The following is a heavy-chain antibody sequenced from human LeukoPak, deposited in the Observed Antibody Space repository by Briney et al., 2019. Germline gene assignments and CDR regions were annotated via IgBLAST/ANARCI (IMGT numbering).Heavy chain of an antibody. J-gene: IGHJ4*02. CDR2: ISSSGSTM. CDR1: GFIFSDYY. V-gene: IGHV3-11*01. CDR3: ARATPYFWVDY. D-gene: IGHD3-16*01. Sequence: PGGSLRLSCAASGFIFSDYYMSWIRQAPGKGLEWVSYISSSGSTMYYTDSVKGRFTISRDNAKDSLYLQMNSLRAEDTAVYYCARATPYFWVDYWGQGTLVTVSS.